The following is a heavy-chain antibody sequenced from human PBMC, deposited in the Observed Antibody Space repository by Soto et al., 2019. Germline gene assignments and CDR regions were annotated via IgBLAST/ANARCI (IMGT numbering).Heavy chain of an antibody. Sequence: PGGSLRLSCAASGFTFSSYAMHWVRQAPGKGLEWVAVISYDGSNKYYADSVKGRFTISRDNSKNTLYLQMNSLRAEDTAVYYCARAYNWKNWFDPWGQGTLVTVSS. V-gene: IGHV3-30-3*01. CDR1: GFTFSSYA. J-gene: IGHJ5*02. CDR2: ISYDGSNK. CDR3: ARAYNWKNWFDP. D-gene: IGHD1-20*01.